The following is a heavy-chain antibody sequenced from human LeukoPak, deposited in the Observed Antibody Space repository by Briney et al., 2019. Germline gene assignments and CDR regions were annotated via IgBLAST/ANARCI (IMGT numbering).Heavy chain of an antibody. V-gene: IGHV4-4*07. J-gene: IGHJ4*02. CDR1: GGSISSYY. Sequence: SETLSLTCTVSGGSISSYYWSWVRQPAGKGLEWIGRIYSSGSTNYNPSLKSRVTVSVDTSKNQCTLKLTSVTAADTAVYYCARVGDYALKDWGQGTLVTVSS. D-gene: IGHD3-16*01. CDR3: ARVGDYALKD. CDR2: IYSSGST.